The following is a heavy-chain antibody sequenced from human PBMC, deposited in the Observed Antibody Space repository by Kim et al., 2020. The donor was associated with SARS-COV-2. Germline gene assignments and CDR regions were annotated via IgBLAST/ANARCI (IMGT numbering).Heavy chain of an antibody. CDR2: IYYSGST. CDR1: GGSFSGYY. D-gene: IGHD6-19*01. Sequence: SETLSLTCTVSGGSFSGYYWSWIRQPPGKGLEWIGDIYYSGSTNYNPSLKSRVTISVDTSKNQFSLKLSSVTAADTAVYYCARDVSAVAGLYTFDY. V-gene: IGHV4-59*13. CDR3: ARDVSAVAGLYTFDY. J-gene: IGHJ4*01.